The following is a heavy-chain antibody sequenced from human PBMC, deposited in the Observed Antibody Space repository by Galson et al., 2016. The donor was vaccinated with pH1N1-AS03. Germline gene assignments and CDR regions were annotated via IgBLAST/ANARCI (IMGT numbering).Heavy chain of an antibody. CDR1: GYSFTKNW. CDR3: ARHREDQVVSSPMDV. Sequence: QSGAEVKKPGESLKISCKGSGYSFTKNWIGWVRQMPGKGLEWMGFIYPIDSDTRYSPAFQGQVTISVDKSINTAYLQWSSLKAADTAMYFCARHREDQVVSSPMDVWGRGTTVIVSS. V-gene: IGHV5-51*01. D-gene: IGHD2-8*02. J-gene: IGHJ6*02. CDR2: IYPIDSDT.